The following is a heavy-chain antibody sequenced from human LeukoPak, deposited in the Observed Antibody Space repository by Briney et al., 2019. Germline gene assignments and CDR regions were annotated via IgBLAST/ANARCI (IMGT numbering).Heavy chain of an antibody. Sequence: ASVKVSCKASGYTFTDYYLHWVRQAPGQGLEWMGWISAYNGNTNYAQKLQGRVTMTTDTSTSTAYMELRSLRSDDTAVYYCARAAITMAPFDPWGQGTLVTVSS. D-gene: IGHD3-10*01. CDR1: GYTFTDYY. V-gene: IGHV1-18*04. CDR2: ISAYNGNT. J-gene: IGHJ5*02. CDR3: ARAAITMAPFDP.